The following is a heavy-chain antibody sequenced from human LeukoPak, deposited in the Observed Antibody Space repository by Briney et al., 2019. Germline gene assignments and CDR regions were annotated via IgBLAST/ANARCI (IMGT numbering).Heavy chain of an antibody. CDR1: GYTFTNYY. V-gene: IGHV1-46*01. D-gene: IGHD2-15*01. CDR3: ARGGKYGCSGGSCYSDY. J-gene: IGHJ4*02. CDR2: INPSGGST. Sequence: GASVKVSCKASGYTFTNYYIHWVRQAPGQGLECMGIINPSGGSTSYAQKFQGRVTMTRDTSTSTAYMELSRLRSDDTAVYYCARGGKYGCSGGSCYSDYWGQGTLVTVSA.